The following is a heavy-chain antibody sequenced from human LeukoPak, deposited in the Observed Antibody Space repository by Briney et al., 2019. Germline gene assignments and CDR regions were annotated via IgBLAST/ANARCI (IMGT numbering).Heavy chain of an antibody. D-gene: IGHD3-22*01. J-gene: IGHJ4*02. V-gene: IGHV3-23*01. Sequence: TGGSLRLSCAASGFTFNNYAMSWVRQAPGKGLEWVSAISGSGGNTYYADSVKGRFTISRDNAKNSLYLQMNSLRAEDTAVYYCARASWGYYDSSGYPFDYWGQGTLVTVSS. CDR2: ISGSGGNT. CDR3: ARASWGYYDSSGYPFDY. CDR1: GFTFNNYA.